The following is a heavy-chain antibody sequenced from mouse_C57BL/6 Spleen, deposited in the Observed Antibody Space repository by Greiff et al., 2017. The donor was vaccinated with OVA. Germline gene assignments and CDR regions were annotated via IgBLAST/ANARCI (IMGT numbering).Heavy chain of an antibody. Sequence: VQLQQSGAELARPGASVKLSCKASGYTFTSYGISWVKQRTGQGLEWIGEIYPRSGNTYYNEKFKGKATLTADESSSTAYMELRSLTSEDSAVYFCANSFLTTVVAPDYWGQGTTLTVSS. CDR1: GYTFTSYG. V-gene: IGHV1-81*01. CDR3: ANSFLTTVVAPDY. D-gene: IGHD1-1*01. CDR2: IYPRSGNT. J-gene: IGHJ2*01.